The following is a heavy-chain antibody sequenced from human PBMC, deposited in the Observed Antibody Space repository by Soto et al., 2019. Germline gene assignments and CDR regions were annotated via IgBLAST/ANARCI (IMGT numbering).Heavy chain of an antibody. CDR3: ATGYCSITSCFCDY. CDR1: GCTFTGYY. V-gene: IGHV1-2*02. CDR2: INPNSGGT. D-gene: IGHD2-2*01. Sequence: GASVKVSCKASGCTFTGYYMHWVRQAPGQGLEWMGWINPNSGGTNYAQKFQGMVTMTRDTSISTAYMELSRLRSDDTAVYYCATGYCSITSCFCDYWGQGTLVTVSS. J-gene: IGHJ4*02.